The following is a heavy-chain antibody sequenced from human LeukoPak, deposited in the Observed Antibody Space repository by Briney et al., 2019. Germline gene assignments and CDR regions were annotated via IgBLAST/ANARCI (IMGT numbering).Heavy chain of an antibody. CDR2: IYYSGST. Sequence: PSETLSPTCTVSGGSISSSTYYWGWIRQPPGKGLEWIGSIYYSGSTYYNPSLKSRVTISVDTSKNQFSLKLSSVTAADTAMYYCARQGGYCTNGVCPIHHWGQGTLVTVSS. D-gene: IGHD2-8*01. CDR1: GGSISSSTYY. J-gene: IGHJ1*01. V-gene: IGHV4-39*01. CDR3: ARQGGYCTNGVCPIHH.